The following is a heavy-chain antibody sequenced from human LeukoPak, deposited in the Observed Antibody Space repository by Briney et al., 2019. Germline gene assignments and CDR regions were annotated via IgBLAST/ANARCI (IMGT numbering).Heavy chain of an antibody. Sequence: GGSLRLSCAASGFTFSSYWMHWVRQAPGKGLVWVSRINTDGSSTSYADSVKGRFTISRDNAKNTLYLQMNSLRAEDTAVYYCARDRPPIYYDFWSGYYEASYYMDVWGKGTTVTVSS. D-gene: IGHD3-3*01. CDR2: INTDGSST. V-gene: IGHV3-74*01. J-gene: IGHJ6*03. CDR3: ARDRPPIYYDFWSGYYEASYYMDV. CDR1: GFTFSSYW.